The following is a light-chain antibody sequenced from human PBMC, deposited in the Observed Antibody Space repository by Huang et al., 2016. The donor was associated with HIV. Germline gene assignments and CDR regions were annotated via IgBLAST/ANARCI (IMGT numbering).Light chain of an antibody. CDR2: WAS. V-gene: IGKV4-1*01. J-gene: IGKJ2*01. CDR1: QSVFFTSTNKNY. Sequence: DVVMTQSPDSLSVSLGERATINCKSRQSVFFTSTNKNYLAWYQQRPGQPPKMLIYWASTRESGVPDRFSGSGSGTDFTLTISSLQADDVAVYYCQQFHSSPYTFGQGTRVEIK. CDR3: QQFHSSPYT.